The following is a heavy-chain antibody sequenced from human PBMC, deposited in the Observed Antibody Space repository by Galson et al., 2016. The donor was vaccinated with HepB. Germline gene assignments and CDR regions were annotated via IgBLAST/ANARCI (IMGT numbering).Heavy chain of an antibody. CDR2: IDPSDSDV. V-gene: IGHV5-10-1*01. J-gene: IGHJ5*02. Sequence: QSGAEVKKPGESLKISCKGSGYSFTTHWIGWVRQMPGKGLGWMGKIDPSDSDVYYSPSFQGHVTFSVNRSITTAYLQWSGLKASDTAIYYCARHATEDPLGDYFEPWGQGTPVIVSS. CDR1: GYSFTTHW. CDR3: ARHATEDPLGDYFEP. D-gene: IGHD2-15*01.